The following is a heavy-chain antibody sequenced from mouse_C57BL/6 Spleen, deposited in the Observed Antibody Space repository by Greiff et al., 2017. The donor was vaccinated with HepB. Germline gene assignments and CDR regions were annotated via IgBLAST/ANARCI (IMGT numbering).Heavy chain of an antibody. CDR2: IYPGDGDT. Sequence: QVQLKQSGPELVKPGASVKISCKASGYAFSSSWMNWVKQRPGKGLEWIGRIYPGDGDTNYNGKFKGKATLTADKSSSTAYMQLSSLTSEDSAVYFCALITTVVARGDYFDYWGQGTTLTGSS. CDR3: ALITTVVARGDYFDY. V-gene: IGHV1-82*01. J-gene: IGHJ2*01. D-gene: IGHD1-1*01. CDR1: GYAFSSSW.